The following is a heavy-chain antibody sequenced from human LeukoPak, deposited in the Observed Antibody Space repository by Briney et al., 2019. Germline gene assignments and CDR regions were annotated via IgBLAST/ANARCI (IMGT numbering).Heavy chain of an antibody. Sequence: SETLSLTCTVSGGSISSGSYYWSWIRQPAGKGLEWIGRIYTSGSTNYNPSLKSRVTISVDTSKNQFSLKLSSVTAADTAVYYCARENFIAVAGTGTELFDYWGQGTLVTVSS. CDR3: ARENFIAVAGTGTELFDY. J-gene: IGHJ4*02. CDR1: GGSISSGSYY. D-gene: IGHD6-19*01. V-gene: IGHV4-61*02. CDR2: IYTSGST.